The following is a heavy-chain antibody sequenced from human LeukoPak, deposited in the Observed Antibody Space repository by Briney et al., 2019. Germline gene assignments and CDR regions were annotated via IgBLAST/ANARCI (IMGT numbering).Heavy chain of an antibody. Sequence: GGSLRLSCKPSGFTFVDFYMSWVRQAPGRGLEWVANIDAAGKDKYYADSVKGRFTVSRDISKNTLYLQMNSLRAEETAVYYCAKRLAAGPRYFGSWGQGTLVTVSS. J-gene: IGHJ4*02. CDR3: AKRLAAGPRYFGS. CDR2: IDAAGKDK. V-gene: IGHV3-7*03. CDR1: GFTFVDFY.